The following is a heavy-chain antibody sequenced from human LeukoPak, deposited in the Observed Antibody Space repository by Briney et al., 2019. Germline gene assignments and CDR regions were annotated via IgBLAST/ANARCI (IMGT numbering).Heavy chain of an antibody. CDR2: VHHGGNI. CDR1: RVSMTSTY. Sequence: PSETLSLTCTVSRVSMTSTYWTWIRQPPGKRLEWVGHVHHGGNINYNPSLTSRATISLDTSKSQFSLSLTSVTAADTAVYYCARGSGWHASWGQGILVTVSS. V-gene: IGHV4-59*01. D-gene: IGHD6-19*01. J-gene: IGHJ5*02. CDR3: ARGSGWHAS.